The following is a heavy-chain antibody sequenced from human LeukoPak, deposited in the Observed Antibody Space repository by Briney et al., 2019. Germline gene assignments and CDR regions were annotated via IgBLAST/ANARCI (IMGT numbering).Heavy chain of an antibody. CDR2: IYYSGST. D-gene: IGHD3-22*01. CDR1: GGSISSGDYY. V-gene: IGHV4-30-4*01. Sequence: SETLSLTCTVSGGSISSGDYYWSWIRQPPGKGLEWIGYIYYSGSTYYNPSLKSRVTISVDTSKNQFSLKLSSVTAADTAVYYCARVLMKDSYPFDYWGQGTLVTVSS. CDR3: ARVLMKDSYPFDY. J-gene: IGHJ4*02.